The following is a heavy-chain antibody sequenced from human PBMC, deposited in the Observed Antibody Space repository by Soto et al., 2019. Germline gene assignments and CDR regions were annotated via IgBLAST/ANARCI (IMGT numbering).Heavy chain of an antibody. CDR2: ISGSGGST. D-gene: IGHD2-2*01. J-gene: IGHJ4*02. V-gene: IGHV3-23*01. CDR3: AKGRVVVVPAATFDY. CDR1: GFTFSSYA. Sequence: GGSLRLSCAASGFTFSSYALSWVRQAPWKGLEWVSAISGSGGSTYYADSVKGRFTISRDNSKNTLYLQMNSLRAEDTAVYYCAKGRVVVVPAATFDYWGQGTLVTVSS.